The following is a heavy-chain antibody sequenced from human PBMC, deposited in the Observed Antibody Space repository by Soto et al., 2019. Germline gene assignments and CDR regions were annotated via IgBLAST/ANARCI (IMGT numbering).Heavy chain of an antibody. CDR1: GGSFSGYY. V-gene: IGHV4-34*01. CDR2: INHSGST. D-gene: IGHD5-18*01. J-gene: IGHJ4*02. Sequence: SETLSLTCAVYGGSFSGYYWSWIRQPPGKGLEWIGEINHSGSTNYNPSLKSRVTISVDTSKNQFSLKLSSVTAADTAVYYCARGLPGYSYGPFDYWGQGTLVTVS. CDR3: ARGLPGYSYGPFDY.